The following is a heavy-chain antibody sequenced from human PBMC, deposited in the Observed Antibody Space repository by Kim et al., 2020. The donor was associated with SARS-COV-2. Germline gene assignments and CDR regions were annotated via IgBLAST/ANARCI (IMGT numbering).Heavy chain of an antibody. CDR2: ICWNGGSI. J-gene: IGHJ6*02. V-gene: IGHV3-9*01. CDR1: GFTFGDYA. Sequence: GGSLRLSCAASGFTFGDYAMHWVRQAPGKGLEWVSVICWNGGSIDYADSVKGRFTISRDNAKNTLYLQMNSLRAEDTALYYCAKFPLRCLGGLRYYYYGMDVWGQGTTVTVSS. CDR3: AKFPLRCLGGLRYYYYGMDV. D-gene: IGHD3-16*01.